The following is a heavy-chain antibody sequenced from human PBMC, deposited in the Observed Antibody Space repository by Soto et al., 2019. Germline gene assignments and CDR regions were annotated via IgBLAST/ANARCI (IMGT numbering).Heavy chain of an antibody. Sequence: QVQLQESGPGLVKPSGTLSLTCAVSGGSISSSNWWSWVRQPPAKGLEWIGEIYHSGSTNYNPSLKSRVTISVDKSKNQFSLKLSSVTAADTAVYYCARNLGYCSGGSCYPYYYYYGMDVWGQGTTVTVSS. J-gene: IGHJ6*02. V-gene: IGHV4-4*02. CDR1: GGSISSSNW. D-gene: IGHD2-15*01. CDR3: ARNLGYCSGGSCYPYYYYYGMDV. CDR2: IYHSGST.